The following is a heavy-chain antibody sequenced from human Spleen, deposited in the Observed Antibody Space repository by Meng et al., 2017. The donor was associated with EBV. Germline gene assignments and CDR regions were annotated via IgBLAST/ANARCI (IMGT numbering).Heavy chain of an antibody. CDR2: VTHNGST. J-gene: IGHJ4*02. CDR3: ASSPGEMATVLDF. V-gene: IGHV4-34*01. D-gene: IGHD5-24*01. CDR1: ADSFKDFT. Sequence: QGHLRQWGPGPGRPSETLSLTCTGLADSFKDFTWSWVRQSPGRGLEWIGEVTHNGSTIYHPSLKSRVAISVDTSKKQFSLTLHSLTAADTGIYFCASSPGEMATVLDFWDRGTLVTVSS.